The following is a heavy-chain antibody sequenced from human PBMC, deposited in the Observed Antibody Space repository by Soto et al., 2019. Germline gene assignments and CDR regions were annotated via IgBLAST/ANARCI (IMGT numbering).Heavy chain of an antibody. CDR1: GGSISSYY. J-gene: IGHJ4*02. Sequence: PSETLSLTCTVSGGSISSYYWSWIRQPPGKGLEWIGYIYYSGTTNYNPSLKSRVTISVDTSKNQFSLKLSSVTAADTAVYYCARHRYSYGSYYFDYWGQGTLVTVS. V-gene: IGHV4-59*08. D-gene: IGHD5-18*01. CDR2: IYYSGTT. CDR3: ARHRYSYGSYYFDY.